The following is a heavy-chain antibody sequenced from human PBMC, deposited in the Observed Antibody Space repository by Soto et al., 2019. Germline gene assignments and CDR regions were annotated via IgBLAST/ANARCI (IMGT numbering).Heavy chain of an antibody. V-gene: IGHV3-23*01. Sequence: EVQLLESGGGLVQPGGSLRLSCAASGFTFSSYAMSWVRQVPGKGLEWVSAISGSGGSTYYADSVKGRFTISRDNSNSTLYLQMNGLRAEDTAVYYCAKDALGYCISTRCLGPDYWGQGTLVTVSS. CDR1: GFTFSSYA. CDR2: ISGSGGST. J-gene: IGHJ4*02. CDR3: AKDALGYCISTRCLGPDY. D-gene: IGHD2-2*01.